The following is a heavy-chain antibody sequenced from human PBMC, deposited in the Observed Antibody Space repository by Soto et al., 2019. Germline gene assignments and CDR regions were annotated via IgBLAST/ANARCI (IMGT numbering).Heavy chain of an antibody. CDR3: ARQGFGATHGLVDV. V-gene: IGHV4-61*08. CDR1: GGSISSAAYC. Sequence: PSETLSLTCTVSGGSISSAAYCWCWIRQSPGKGLEWIGHMHDNGYTNYNPSLRGRVTISVDTSKNQFSLKLTSVTVADTALYYCARQGFGATHGLVDVWGQGTTVTVSS. CDR2: MHDNGYT. D-gene: IGHD3-10*01. J-gene: IGHJ6*02.